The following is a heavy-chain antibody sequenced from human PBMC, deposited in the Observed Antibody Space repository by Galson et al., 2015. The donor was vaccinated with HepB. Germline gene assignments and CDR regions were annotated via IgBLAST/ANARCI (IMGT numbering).Heavy chain of an antibody. V-gene: IGHV3-33*01. D-gene: IGHD6-13*01. CDR3: ARNPGGDIAAAGTDWYFDL. J-gene: IGHJ2*01. Sequence: SLRLSCAASGFTFSRYGMHWVRQAPGKGLEWVAVIWYDGSKKYYPDSVKGRFTISRDNSENTLYLQMNSLRAEDTAVYYCARNPGGDIAAAGTDWYFDLWGRGTLVTFSS. CDR2: IWYDGSKK. CDR1: GFTFSRYG.